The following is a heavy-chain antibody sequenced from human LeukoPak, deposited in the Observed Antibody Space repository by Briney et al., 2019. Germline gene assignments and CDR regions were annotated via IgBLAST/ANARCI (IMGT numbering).Heavy chain of an antibody. V-gene: IGHV3-7*01. D-gene: IGHD3-16*01. CDR1: GFTFTAYA. CDR3: ARGRGWVDH. CDR2: IHDDGIVT. J-gene: IGHJ4*02. Sequence: GGSLRLSCAASGFTFTAYAMSWFRQTPEKRLEWVANIHDDGIVTHYVDSVKGRFTISRDNARNSVNLQLNSLRVEDTALYYCARGRGWVDHWGQGTLVTVSS.